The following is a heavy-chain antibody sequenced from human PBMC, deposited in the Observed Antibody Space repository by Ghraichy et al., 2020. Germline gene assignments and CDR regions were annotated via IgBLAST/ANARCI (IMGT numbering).Heavy chain of an antibody. CDR3: ARFSRYWRGSFDY. CDR1: GGSLSGYY. Sequence: SETLSLTCAVYGGSLSGYYWSWIRQAPGKGLEWIGEINDSGSTNYNPSLKSRVTVSVDTSKNHFSLKLRSVTAADTAVYYCARFSRYWRGSFDYWGQGTLVTVSS. V-gene: IGHV4-34*01. CDR2: INDSGST. J-gene: IGHJ4*02. D-gene: IGHD3-22*01.